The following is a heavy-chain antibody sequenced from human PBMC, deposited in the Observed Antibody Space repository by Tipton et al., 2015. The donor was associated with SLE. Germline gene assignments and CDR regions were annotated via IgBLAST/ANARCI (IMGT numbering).Heavy chain of an antibody. V-gene: IGHV3-30*19. CDR3: ARVLGSYYAFDY. CDR1: GFTFSTYT. J-gene: IGHJ4*02. D-gene: IGHD1-26*01. CDR2: ISYDGSNK. Sequence: QVQLVQSGGGVVQPGRSLRLSCAASGFTFSTYTMNWVRQAPGKGLEWVAVISYDGSNKYYADSVKGRFTISRDNSKNTLYLQMNSLRAEDTAVYYCARVLGSYYAFDYWGQGTLVTVSS.